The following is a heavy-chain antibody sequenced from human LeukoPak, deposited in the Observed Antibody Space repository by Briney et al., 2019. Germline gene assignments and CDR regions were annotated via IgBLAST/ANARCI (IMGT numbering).Heavy chain of an antibody. J-gene: IGHJ4*02. CDR1: GFTFSSYA. D-gene: IGHD6-13*01. CDR3: ASRAAAGTDY. V-gene: IGHV3-30*04. Sequence: SGRSLRLSCAASGFTFSSYAMHWVRQAPGKGLEWVAVISYDGSNKYYADSVKGRFTISRDNSKNTLYPQMNSLRAEDTAVYYCASRAAAGTDYWGQGTLVTVSS. CDR2: ISYDGSNK.